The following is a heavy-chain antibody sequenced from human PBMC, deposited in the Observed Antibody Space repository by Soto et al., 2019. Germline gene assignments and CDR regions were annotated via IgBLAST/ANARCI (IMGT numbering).Heavy chain of an antibody. Sequence: QVQLLESGGGVVQPGRSLRLSCTASGFVFSDYGMHWFRQAPGKGLEWVAVIYNDGSNEYYGDSVKGRFTISRDNSQNTLYLQMIILRAEDTAVYYCARDRWRRLGGDFWGQGTLVTVSS. V-gene: IGHV3-33*01. D-gene: IGHD2-21*02. J-gene: IGHJ4*02. CDR2: IYNDGSNE. CDR3: ARDRWRRLGGDF. CDR1: GFVFSDYG.